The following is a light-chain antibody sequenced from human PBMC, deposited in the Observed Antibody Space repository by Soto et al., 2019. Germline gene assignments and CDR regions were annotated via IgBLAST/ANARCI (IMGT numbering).Light chain of an antibody. CDR3: SSYTSSSVV. Sequence: QYALTQPASVSGSPGQSIIISCTGTSSDVGGYNYVSWYQQHPGKAPKLMIYEVSNRPSGVSNRFSGSKSGNTASLTISGLQAEDEADYYCSSYTSSSVVFGGGTKLTVL. CDR1: SSDVGGYNY. V-gene: IGLV2-14*01. CDR2: EVS. J-gene: IGLJ2*01.